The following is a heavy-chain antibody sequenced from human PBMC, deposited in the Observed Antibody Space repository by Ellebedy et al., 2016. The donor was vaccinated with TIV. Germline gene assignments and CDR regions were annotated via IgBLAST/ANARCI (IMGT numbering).Heavy chain of an antibody. CDR3: AGQRAENSGGWWFLDS. V-gene: IGHV4-39*01. J-gene: IGHJ4*02. Sequence: MPSETLSLTCSVSGDSIGSRGYYWGWIRQPPGKGLEWIASINYSGSTFYNPSLRSRVVISADRSINQFSLKLSSVTAADTAFYYCAGQRAENSGGWWFLDSWGQGIRVTVSS. CDR1: GDSIGSRGYY. D-gene: IGHD6-19*01. CDR2: INYSGST.